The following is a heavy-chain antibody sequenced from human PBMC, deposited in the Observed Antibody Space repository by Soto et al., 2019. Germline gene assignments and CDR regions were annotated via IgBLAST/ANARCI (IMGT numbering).Heavy chain of an antibody. CDR1: GFTFSSYS. CDR2: ISSSSSTI. D-gene: IGHD3-3*01. V-gene: IGHV3-48*02. CDR3: ARGEYDFWSGYPYYYYYGMDV. J-gene: IGHJ6*02. Sequence: EVQLVESGGGLVQPGGSLRLSCAASGFTFSSYSMNWVRQAPGKGLEWVSYISSSSSTIYYADSVKGRFTISRDNAKNSRYLQMNSLRDEDTAVYYCARGEYDFWSGYPYYYYYGMDVWGQGTTVTVSS.